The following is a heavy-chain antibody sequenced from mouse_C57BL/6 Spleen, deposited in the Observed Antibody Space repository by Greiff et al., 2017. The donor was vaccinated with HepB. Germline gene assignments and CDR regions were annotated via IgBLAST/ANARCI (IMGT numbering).Heavy chain of an antibody. CDR3: ARGYYGSSSDY. Sequence: QVQLQQSGAELVRPGTSVKVSCKASGYAFTNYLIEWVKQRPGQGLEWIGVINPGSGGTNYNEKFKGKATLTADKSSSTAYMQLSSLTSEDSAVYFCARGYYGSSSDYWGQGTTLTVSS. CDR2: INPGSGGT. D-gene: IGHD1-1*01. J-gene: IGHJ2*01. CDR1: GYAFTNYL. V-gene: IGHV1-54*01.